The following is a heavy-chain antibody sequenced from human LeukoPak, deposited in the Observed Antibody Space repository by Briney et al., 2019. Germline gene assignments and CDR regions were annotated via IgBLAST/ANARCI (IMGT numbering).Heavy chain of an antibody. CDR2: INHSGST. J-gene: IGHJ4*02. D-gene: IGHD6-19*01. Sequence: NTSETLSLTCAVYGGSFSGYYWSWIRQPPGKGLEWIGEINHSGSTNYNPSLKSRVTISVDTSRNQFSLKLSSVTAADTAVYYCARRLSVVWSRCSSGWCEPPRRWGQGTLVTVSS. CDR3: ARRLSVVWSRCSSGWCEPPRR. CDR1: GGSFSGYY. V-gene: IGHV4-34*01.